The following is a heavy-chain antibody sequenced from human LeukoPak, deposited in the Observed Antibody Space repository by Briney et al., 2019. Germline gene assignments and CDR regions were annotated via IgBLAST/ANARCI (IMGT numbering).Heavy chain of an antibody. D-gene: IGHD3-16*01. CDR2: ISGGGGTT. CDR1: GFTFSSYG. J-gene: IGHJ4*02. CDR3: GTGDKGYYFDY. Sequence: GGSLRLSCAASGFTFSSYGMHWVRQAPGKGLEWISGISGGGGTTYYAGSVKGRFTISRDNSKNTLYLQMNSLRAEDTAVYYCGTGDKGYYFDYWGQGTLVTVSS. V-gene: IGHV3-23*01.